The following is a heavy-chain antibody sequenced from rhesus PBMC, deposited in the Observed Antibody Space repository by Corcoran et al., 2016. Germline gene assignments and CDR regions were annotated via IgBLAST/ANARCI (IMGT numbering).Heavy chain of an antibody. CDR1: GGSISSGYG. Sequence: QVQLQESGPGVVKPSETLSLTCAVSGGSISSGYGWSWIRQPPGKGLEWIGYIYGSSGSTNYTPSLKNRVTISKATSKHQFSLKLSSVTAADTAVYYCARRLATVTLSYFDYWGQGVLVTVSS. D-gene: IGHD5-36*02. CDR3: ARRLATVTLSYFDY. CDR2: IYGSSGST. J-gene: IGHJ4*01. V-gene: IGHV4-76*01.